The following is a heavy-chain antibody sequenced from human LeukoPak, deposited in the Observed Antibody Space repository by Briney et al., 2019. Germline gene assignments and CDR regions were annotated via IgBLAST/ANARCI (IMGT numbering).Heavy chain of an antibody. D-gene: IGHD3-10*01. Sequence: GGSLRLSCAASGFTFSSYAMSWVRQAPGKGLEWVSGISGSGVSTYYADSVKGRFTISRDNSKNTLYLQMNSLRAEDTAIYYCAKDVAGVRGVRGGSDYWGQGTLVTVSS. CDR3: AKDVAGVRGVRGGSDY. V-gene: IGHV3-23*01. CDR2: ISGSGVST. J-gene: IGHJ4*02. CDR1: GFTFSSYA.